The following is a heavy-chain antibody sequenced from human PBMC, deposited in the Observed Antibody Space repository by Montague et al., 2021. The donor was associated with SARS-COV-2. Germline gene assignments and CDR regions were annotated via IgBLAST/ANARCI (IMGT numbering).Heavy chain of an antibody. CDR1: GFTFSSYG. J-gene: IGHJ4*02. CDR2: ISYDGSNI. Sequence: SLRLSCAASGFTFSSYGMHWVRQAPGKGLERVSAISYDGSNIYYADSVKGRLTISRDNAKNTLYLQMNSLRAEDTAVYYCARHLVTYSSSCDTYFDYWGQGTLVTVSS. D-gene: IGHD6-13*01. CDR3: ARHLVTYSSSCDTYFDY. V-gene: IGHV3-30*03.